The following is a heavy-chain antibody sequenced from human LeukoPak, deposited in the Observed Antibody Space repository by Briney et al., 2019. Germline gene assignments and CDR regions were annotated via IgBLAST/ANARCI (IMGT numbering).Heavy chain of an antibody. Sequence: KPSETLSLTCTVSGGSISSYYWSWIRQPPGKGLEWIGYIYYSGSTNYNPSVKSRVTISVDTSKNQFSLKLSSVTAADTAVYYCARVIAAQTFDYWGQGTLVTVSS. D-gene: IGHD6-6*01. CDR3: ARVIAAQTFDY. CDR1: GGSISSYY. V-gene: IGHV4-59*01. CDR2: IYYSGST. J-gene: IGHJ4*02.